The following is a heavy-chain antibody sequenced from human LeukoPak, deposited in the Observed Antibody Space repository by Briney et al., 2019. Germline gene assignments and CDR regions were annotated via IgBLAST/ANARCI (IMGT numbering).Heavy chain of an antibody. Sequence: SETLSLTCAVYDESFSGYYWSWIRQPPGKGLEWIGEINHSGSTNYNPSLKSRVTISVDTSKNQFSLKLSSVTAADTAVYYCARRRDGYNLDYWGQGTLVTVSS. CDR3: ARRRDGYNLDY. D-gene: IGHD5-24*01. CDR1: DESFSGYY. V-gene: IGHV4-34*01. J-gene: IGHJ4*02. CDR2: INHSGST.